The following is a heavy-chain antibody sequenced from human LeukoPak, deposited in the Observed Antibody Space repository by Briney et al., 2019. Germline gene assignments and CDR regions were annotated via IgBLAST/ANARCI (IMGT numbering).Heavy chain of an antibody. J-gene: IGHJ4*02. D-gene: IGHD6-19*01. CDR1: GGSISSGGYY. V-gene: IGHV4-30-2*01. CDR3: ARGTSSGWYALDY. Sequence: SETLSLTCTVSGGSISSGGYYWSWIRQPPGKGLEWIGYIYHSGSTYYNPSLKSRVTISVDRSKNQFSLKLSSVTAADTAVYYCARGTSSGWYALDYWGQGTLVTVSS. CDR2: IYHSGST.